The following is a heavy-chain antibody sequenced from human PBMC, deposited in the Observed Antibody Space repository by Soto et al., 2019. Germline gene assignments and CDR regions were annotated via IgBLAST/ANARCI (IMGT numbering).Heavy chain of an antibody. CDR2: IDSDGSST. CDR1: GFTFSNYW. D-gene: IGHD1-26*01. CDR3: VRDDIGVGIDY. Sequence: GRSLRLSCAASGFTFSNYWMHWVRQVPGQGLLWVSHIDSDGSSTSYADSVKGRFTISRDNAKDTLYLQMNSLRAEDTAVYYCVRDDIGVGIDYWGLGTLVTVSS. J-gene: IGHJ4*02. V-gene: IGHV3-74*01.